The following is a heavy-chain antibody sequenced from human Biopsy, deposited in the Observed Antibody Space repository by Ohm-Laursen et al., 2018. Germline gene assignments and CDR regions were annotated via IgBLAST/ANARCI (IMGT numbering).Heavy chain of an antibody. CDR2: INPNTGAT. J-gene: IGHJ4*02. CDR3: ARDRMTDVFGGPTRTDVFDS. Sequence: ASVKVSCKASGYTLTGYAMHWVRQAPGEGLEWIGLINPNTGATTYAQKFQGRVTMTRDTSISAVYIELRRLKSDDAAVYFCARDRMTDVFGGPTRTDVFDSWGQGTPVTVSS. D-gene: IGHD3-10*01. CDR1: GYTLTGYA. V-gene: IGHV1-2*02.